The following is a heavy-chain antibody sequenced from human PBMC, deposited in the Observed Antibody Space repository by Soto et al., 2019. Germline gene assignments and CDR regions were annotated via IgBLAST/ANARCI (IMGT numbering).Heavy chain of an antibody. Sequence: QVQLVESGGGVVQPGRSLRLSCAASGFTFSSYAMHWVRQAPGKGLEWVAVISYDGSNKYYADSVKGRFTISRDNSKNTLYLQMHSLRAEDTAVYYCARDPDYDFWGHFDYWGQGTLVTVSS. J-gene: IGHJ4*02. CDR3: ARDPDYDFWGHFDY. D-gene: IGHD3-3*01. V-gene: IGHV3-30-3*01. CDR2: ISYDGSNK. CDR1: GFTFSSYA.